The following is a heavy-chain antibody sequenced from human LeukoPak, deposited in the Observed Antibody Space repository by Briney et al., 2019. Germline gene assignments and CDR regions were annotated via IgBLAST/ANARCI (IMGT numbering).Heavy chain of an antibody. CDR3: ARDISGWERLRGFDY. CDR2: INPSGGST. J-gene: IGHJ4*02. CDR1: GYTFTSYC. V-gene: IGHV1-46*01. D-gene: IGHD1-26*01. Sequence: ASVKVSCKASGYTFTSYCMHWVRQAPGQGLEWMGIINPSGGSTSYAQKFQGRVTMTRDMSTSTVYMELSSLRSEDTAVYYCARDISGWERLRGFDYWGQGTLVTVSS.